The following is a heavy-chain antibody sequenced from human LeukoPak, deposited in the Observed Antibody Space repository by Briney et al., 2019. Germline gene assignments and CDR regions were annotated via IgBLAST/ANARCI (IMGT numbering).Heavy chain of an antibody. V-gene: IGHV4-59*01. Sequence: SETLSLTCTVSGGSISSYYWSWIRQPPGKGLEWIGYIYYSGSTNYNPALTSRVTISVDTSKNQFSLKLSSVTAADTAVYYCARISRRIGVGATTRFDYWGQGTLVTVSS. D-gene: IGHD1-26*01. J-gene: IGHJ4*02. CDR2: IYYSGST. CDR3: ARISRRIGVGATTRFDY. CDR1: GGSISSYY.